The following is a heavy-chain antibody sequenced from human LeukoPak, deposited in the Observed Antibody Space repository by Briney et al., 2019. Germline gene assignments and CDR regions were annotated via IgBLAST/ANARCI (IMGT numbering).Heavy chain of an antibody. D-gene: IGHD3-3*01. Sequence: SETLSLTCTVSGGSISSSSYYWGWIRQPPGKGLEWIGSIYYSGSTYYNPSLKSRVTISVDTSKNQFSLKLSSVTAADTAVYYCARGWDFGTIWGQGTMVTVSS. CDR3: ARGWDFGTI. V-gene: IGHV4-39*07. CDR1: GGSISSSSYY. CDR2: IYYSGST. J-gene: IGHJ3*02.